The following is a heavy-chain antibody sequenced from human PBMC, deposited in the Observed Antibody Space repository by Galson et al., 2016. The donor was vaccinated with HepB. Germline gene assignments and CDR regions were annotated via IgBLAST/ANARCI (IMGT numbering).Heavy chain of an antibody. CDR2: IYSGGGT. Sequence: SLRLSCAASGISFSTFSMNWVRQAPGQGLEWVSLIYSGGGTHYVDSVKGRFIISRDNSKNTLYLQMNSLRAEDTAVYYCAKESWVFRHPGVGYLDYWGQGTLVTVSS. J-gene: IGHJ4*02. D-gene: IGHD1-26*01. CDR1: GISFSTFS. CDR3: AKESWVFRHPGVGYLDY. V-gene: IGHV3-66*02.